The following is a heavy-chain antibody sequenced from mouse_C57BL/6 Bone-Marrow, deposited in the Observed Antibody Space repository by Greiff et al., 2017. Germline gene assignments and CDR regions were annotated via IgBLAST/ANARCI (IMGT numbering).Heavy chain of an antibody. CDR1: GYTFTSYW. D-gene: IGHD1-1*01. CDR2: IDPSDSET. V-gene: IGHV1-52*01. CDR3: ARATVVAPYWYFDV. J-gene: IGHJ1*03. Sequence: QVQLQQSGAELVRPGSSVKLSCKASGYTFTSYWMHWVKQRPIQGLEWIGNIDPSDSETHYNHKFKDKATLTGDTSSSTAYMQLSSLTSEDSAVYYCARATVVAPYWYFDVWGTGTTVTVSS.